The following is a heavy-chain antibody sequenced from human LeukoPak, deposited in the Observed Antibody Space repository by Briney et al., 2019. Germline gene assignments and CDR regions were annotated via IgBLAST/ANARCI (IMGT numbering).Heavy chain of an antibody. V-gene: IGHV3-21*01. J-gene: IGHJ4*02. CDR3: ARDPGAMVRGVIKGY. CDR1: GFTFSSYS. Sequence: GGSLRLSCAASGFTFSSYSMNWVRQAPGKGLEWVSSISSSSYIYYADSVKGRFTISRDNAKNSLYLQMNGLRAEDTAVYYCARDPGAMVRGVIKGYWGQGTLVTVSS. CDR2: ISSSSYI. D-gene: IGHD3-10*01.